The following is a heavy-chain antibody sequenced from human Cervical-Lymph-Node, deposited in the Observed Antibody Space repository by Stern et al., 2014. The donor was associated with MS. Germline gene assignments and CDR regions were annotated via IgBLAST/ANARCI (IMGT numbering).Heavy chain of an antibody. CDR1: GFTFDDYA. D-gene: IGHD5-12*01. Sequence: EVQLVESGGGLVQPGRSLRLSCAASGFTFDDYAMHWVRQAPGQGLEWVSGISWSSGTIGYADSVKGRFTISRDNAKNSLYLQMNSLRAEDTALYYCAKDRGTSLSYSGWYVHWGQGTLVTVSS. J-gene: IGHJ5*02. CDR3: AKDRGTSLSYSGWYVH. CDR2: ISWSSGTI. V-gene: IGHV3-9*01.